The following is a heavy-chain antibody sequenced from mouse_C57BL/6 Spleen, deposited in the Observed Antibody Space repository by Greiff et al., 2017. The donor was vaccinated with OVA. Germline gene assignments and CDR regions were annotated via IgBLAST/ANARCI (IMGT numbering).Heavy chain of an antibody. Sequence: QVQLQQSGPGLVQPSQRLSITCTVSGFSLTSYGVHWVRQSPGKGLEWLGVIWSGGSTDYNAAFISRLSISKDNSKSQVFFKMNSLQADDTAIYYCARTGERDYFDYWGQGTTLTVSS. D-gene: IGHD4-1*01. CDR2: IWSGGST. V-gene: IGHV2-2*01. CDR3: ARTGERDYFDY. J-gene: IGHJ2*01. CDR1: GFSLTSYG.